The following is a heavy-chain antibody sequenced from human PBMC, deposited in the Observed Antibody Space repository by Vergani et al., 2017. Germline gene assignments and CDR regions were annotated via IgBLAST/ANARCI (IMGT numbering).Heavy chain of an antibody. CDR3: ARDTPQQLVGDNWFDP. Sequence: QVQLVQSGAEVKKPGASVKVSCKASGYTFTSYDINWVRQATGQGLEWMGWISAYNGNTNYAQKLQGRVTMTTDTSTSTAYMELRSLRSDDTAVYYCARDTPQQLVGDNWFDPWGQGTLVTVSS. V-gene: IGHV1-18*01. CDR2: ISAYNGNT. CDR1: GYTFTSYD. J-gene: IGHJ5*02. D-gene: IGHD6-13*01.